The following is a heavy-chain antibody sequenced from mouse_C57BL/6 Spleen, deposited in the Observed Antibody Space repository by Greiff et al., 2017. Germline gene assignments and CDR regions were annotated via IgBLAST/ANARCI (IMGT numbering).Heavy chain of an antibody. D-gene: IGHD2-4*01. Sequence: EVKLVESGPELVKPGASVKISCKASGYSFTDYNMNWVKQSDGKSLEWIGVINPNYGTTSYNQKFKGKATLTVDQSSSTAYMQLNSLTSEDSAVYYCARGANYAPFDYWGQGTTLTVSS. CDR2: INPNYGTT. CDR1: GYSFTDYN. V-gene: IGHV1-39*01. J-gene: IGHJ2*01. CDR3: ARGANYAPFDY.